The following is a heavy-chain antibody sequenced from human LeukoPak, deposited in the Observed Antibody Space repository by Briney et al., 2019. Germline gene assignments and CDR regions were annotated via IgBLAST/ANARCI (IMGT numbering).Heavy chain of an antibody. CDR2: IFGGGST. J-gene: IGHJ1*01. V-gene: IGHV3-66*01. D-gene: IGHD3-16*01. CDR3: ARGPGGCAK. CDR1: GFTVSSNY. Sequence: PGGSLRLPCAASGFTVSSNYMTWVRQAPGKGLEWVSVIFGGGSTYYADSVKGRFTISRDNSKNTLFLQMNSLRVEDTAVYYCARGPGGCAKWGQATLPTVHS.